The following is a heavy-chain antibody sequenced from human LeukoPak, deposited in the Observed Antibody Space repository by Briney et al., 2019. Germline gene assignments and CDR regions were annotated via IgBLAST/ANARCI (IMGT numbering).Heavy chain of an antibody. Sequence: GGSLRLSCAASGFTFSSYGMHWVRQAPGKGLEWVAVIWYDGSNKYYADSVKGRLTISRDNSKNTLYLQMNSLRAEDTAVYYCAREDYDYVWGSYRPLDYWGQGTLVTVSS. D-gene: IGHD3-16*02. CDR2: IWYDGSNK. CDR3: AREDYDYVWGSYRPLDY. CDR1: GFTFSSYG. J-gene: IGHJ4*02. V-gene: IGHV3-33*01.